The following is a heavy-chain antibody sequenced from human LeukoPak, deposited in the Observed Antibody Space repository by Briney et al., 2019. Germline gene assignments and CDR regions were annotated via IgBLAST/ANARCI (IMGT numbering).Heavy chain of an antibody. CDR2: IYYSGST. J-gene: IGHJ5*02. CDR3: ARAGAWQIDP. CDR1: GGSISSHY. V-gene: IGHV4-59*11. Sequence: SETLSLTCTVSGGSISSHYWSWIRQPPGKGLEWIGHIYYSGSTNYNPSLKSRVTISVDRSKNQFSLKLSSVTAADTAVYYCARAGAWQIDPWGQGTLVSVSS. D-gene: IGHD3-10*01.